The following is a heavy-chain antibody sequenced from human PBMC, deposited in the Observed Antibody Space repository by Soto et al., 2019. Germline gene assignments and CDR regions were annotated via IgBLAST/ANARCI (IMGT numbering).Heavy chain of an antibody. CDR3: ARGHLAVVPVASWYYYMDV. CDR2: INAGNGNT. D-gene: IGHD2-2*01. Sequence: QVQLVQSGAEVEKPGASVKVSCKASGYTFTNYAVHWVRQAPGRRLEWMGWINAGNGNTRYSQKFQGRVTITRDTSARTGYMELSSLRSEDTAVYYCARGHLAVVPVASWYYYMDVWGKGTTVTVSS. J-gene: IGHJ6*03. CDR1: GYTFTNYA. V-gene: IGHV1-3*01.